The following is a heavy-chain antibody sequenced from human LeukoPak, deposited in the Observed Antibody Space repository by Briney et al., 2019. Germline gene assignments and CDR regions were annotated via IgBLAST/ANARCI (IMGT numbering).Heavy chain of an antibody. J-gene: IGHJ4*02. CDR3: AKDQAPIAVAPFDY. Sequence: PGGSLRLSCAASGFTFSSYWMHWVRQAPGKGLVWVSGTNTDGSSTMYADSVKGRFTIARDNAKNTLYLQMNSLRAEDTAVYYCAKDQAPIAVAPFDYWGQGTLVTVSS. D-gene: IGHD6-19*01. CDR1: GFTFSSYW. V-gene: IGHV3-74*03. CDR2: TNTDGSST.